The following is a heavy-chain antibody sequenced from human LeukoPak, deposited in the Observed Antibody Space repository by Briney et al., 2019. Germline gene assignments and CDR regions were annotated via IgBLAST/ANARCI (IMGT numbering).Heavy chain of an antibody. CDR2: IRYDGSKK. CDR3: AKEDQWDKLFFDY. CDR1: GFTFSSYG. J-gene: IGHJ4*02. Sequence: GGSLRLSCAASGFTFSSYGMHWVRQTPGKGLEWVTYIRYDGSKKYYADSLMGRFTISRDNSKNTLYLQITSLRAEDTALYYCAKEDQWDKLFFDYWGQGTLVTASS. V-gene: IGHV3-30*02. D-gene: IGHD1-26*01.